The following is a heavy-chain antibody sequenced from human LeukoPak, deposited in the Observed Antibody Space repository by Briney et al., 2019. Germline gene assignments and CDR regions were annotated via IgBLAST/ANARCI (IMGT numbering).Heavy chain of an antibody. CDR2: IYSGGST. Sequence: GGSLRLSCVASGFTVSSNYMSWVRQAPGKGLEWVSVIYSGGSTYYADSVKGRFTISRDNSKNTLYLQMNSLRAEDTAVYYCARGAVVPAAISAYYYYYYMDVWGKGTTVTVSS. CDR3: ARGAVVPAAISAYYYYYYMDV. D-gene: IGHD2-2*02. J-gene: IGHJ6*03. CDR1: GFTVSSNY. V-gene: IGHV3-53*01.